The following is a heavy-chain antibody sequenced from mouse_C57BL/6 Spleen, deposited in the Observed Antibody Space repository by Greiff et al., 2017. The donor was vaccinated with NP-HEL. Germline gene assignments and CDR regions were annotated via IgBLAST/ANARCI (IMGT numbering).Heavy chain of an antibody. Sequence: VTLVESGPGLVQPSQSLSITCTVSGFSLTSYGVHWVRQSPGKGLEWLGVIWSGGSTDYNAAFISRLSISKDNSKSQVFFKMNSLQADDTAIYYCARSLIYYGYAYAMDYWGQGTSVTVSS. J-gene: IGHJ4*01. CDR1: GFSLTSYG. CDR2: IWSGGST. D-gene: IGHD2-2*01. V-gene: IGHV2-2*01. CDR3: ARSLIYYGYAYAMDY.